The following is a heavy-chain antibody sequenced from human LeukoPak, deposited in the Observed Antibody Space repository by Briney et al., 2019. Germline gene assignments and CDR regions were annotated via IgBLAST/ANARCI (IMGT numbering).Heavy chain of an antibody. CDR3: ARGLAVAGTGCDY. CDR1: GYTFTNYY. J-gene: IGHJ4*02. CDR2: IKPSGGST. Sequence: ASVKVSCKASGYTFTNYYIHWVRQAPGQGLEWMGIIKPSGGSTSYTQKFRGRVTMTRDTSTSIVYMELSSLRSDDTAVYYCARGLAVAGTGCDYWGQGSLVTVSS. V-gene: IGHV1-46*01. D-gene: IGHD6-19*01.